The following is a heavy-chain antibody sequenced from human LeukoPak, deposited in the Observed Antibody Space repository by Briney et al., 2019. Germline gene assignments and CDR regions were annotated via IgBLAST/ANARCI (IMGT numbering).Heavy chain of an antibody. J-gene: IGHJ6*03. CDR2: ISSSSSTI. Sequence: PGGSLRLSCAASGLTFSSYSMNWVRQAPGKGLEWVSYISSSSSTIYYADSVKGRFTISRDNAENSLYLQMNSLRAEDTAVYYCARAGALDILGRAAPYYYYMDVWGKGTTVTVSS. CDR3: ARAGALDILGRAAPYYYYMDV. CDR1: GLTFSSYS. V-gene: IGHV3-48*01. D-gene: IGHD3-9*01.